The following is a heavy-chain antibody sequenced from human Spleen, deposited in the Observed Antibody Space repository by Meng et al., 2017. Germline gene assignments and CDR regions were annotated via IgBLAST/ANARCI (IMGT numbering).Heavy chain of an antibody. CDR3: ARDPTGYHLYAYFDP. D-gene: IGHD3-9*01. CDR1: GDSISSYY. J-gene: IGHJ5*02. CDR2: IYYSGNT. Sequence: QVQLQEAGPGLVKPSETLSLTRTVSGDSISSYYWSWIRQPPGKGLEWIGDIYYSGNTNYNSSLESRVSISVDTSNQFSLRLSSVTAEDTAIYYCARDPTGYHLYAYFDPWGQGTLVTVSS. V-gene: IGHV4-59*01.